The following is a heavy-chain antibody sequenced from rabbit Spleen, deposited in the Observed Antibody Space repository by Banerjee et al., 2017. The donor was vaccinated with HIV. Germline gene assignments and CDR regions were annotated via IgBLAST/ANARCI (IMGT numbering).Heavy chain of an antibody. CDR2: IDIGTSGFT. CDR3: ARDFRVASSDYKVNL. J-gene: IGHJ4*01. Sequence: QSLEESGGDLVKPGASLTLTCIASGVSFSVSSYMCWVRQAPGKGLEWIACIDIGTSGFTYFASWAKGRFTISKPSSTTVTLQMTSLTAADTATYFCARDFRVASSDYKVNLWGPGTLVTVS. D-gene: IGHD8-1*01. V-gene: IGHV1S40*01. CDR1: GVSFSVSSY.